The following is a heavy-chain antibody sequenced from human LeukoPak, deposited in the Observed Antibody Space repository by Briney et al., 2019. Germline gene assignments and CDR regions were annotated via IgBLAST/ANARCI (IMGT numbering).Heavy chain of an antibody. Sequence: SETLSLTCTVSGGSISTYYWSWIRQPAGKGLEWIGRIYNSGSTNYNSSLKSRVTMSVDTSKNQFSLRLSSVTAADTAVYYCARERTEYSGNYVFDYWGQGTLVTVSP. D-gene: IGHD1-26*01. CDR3: ARERTEYSGNYVFDY. CDR2: IYNSGST. V-gene: IGHV4-4*07. CDR1: GGSISTYY. J-gene: IGHJ4*02.